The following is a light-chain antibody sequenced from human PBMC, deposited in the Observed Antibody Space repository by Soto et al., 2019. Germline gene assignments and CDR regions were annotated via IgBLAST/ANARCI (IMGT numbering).Light chain of an antibody. V-gene: IGKV3-15*01. CDR3: QQYNNSPPLT. CDR2: GAS. J-gene: IGKJ4*01. CDR1: KTISNN. Sequence: EIVMTQSPATLSVSPGERAILSCRASKTISNNLAWYQQKPGQAPRLLIYGASTRATGIPARFSGSGSGTEFTLSISSLQSEDVAIYYCQQYNNSPPLTFGGGTKVEIK.